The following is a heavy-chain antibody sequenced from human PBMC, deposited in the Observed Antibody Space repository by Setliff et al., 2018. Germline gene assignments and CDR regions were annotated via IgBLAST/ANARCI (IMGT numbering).Heavy chain of an antibody. J-gene: IGHJ4*02. CDR1: GYSFSNFW. Sequence: GESLKISCKGSGYSFSNFWIGWVRQMPGKGLEWMGIIYPGDSHTRYSPSFQGQVTVTSDTSISTAYLTLTSLRSDDTAIYYCARLSASVVSPVDHWGQGTLVTVSS. CDR2: IYPGDSHT. V-gene: IGHV5-51*01. CDR3: ARLSASVVSPVDH.